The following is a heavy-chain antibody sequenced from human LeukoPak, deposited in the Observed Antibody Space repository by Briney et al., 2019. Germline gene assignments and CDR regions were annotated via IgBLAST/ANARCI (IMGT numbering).Heavy chain of an antibody. CDR2: ISEFGSRT. D-gene: IGHD2-21*01. CDR3: ARETKGDYDY. CDR1: GFTFSAFP. Sequence: GGSLRLSCAPSGFTFSAFPMHWVRQAPGKGLESVSAISEFGSRTYYANSVRGRFIISRDNSKSTLDLQMDSLRLEDMAVYYCARETKGDYDYWGQGTLVTVSS. J-gene: IGHJ4*02. V-gene: IGHV3-64*01.